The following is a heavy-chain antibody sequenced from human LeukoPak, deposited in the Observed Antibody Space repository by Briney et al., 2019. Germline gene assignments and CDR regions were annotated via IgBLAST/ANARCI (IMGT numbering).Heavy chain of an antibody. Sequence: SGGSLRLSCAASGFTFNNYWMTWVRQAPGKGLEWVANIKQDGSEKYYVDSVKGRFTISRDNAKNSLYLQMNSLRAEDTAVYYCARDEAAIDYWGQGTLVTVSS. V-gene: IGHV3-7*03. CDR1: GFTFNNYW. CDR2: IKQDGSEK. CDR3: ARDEAAIDY. J-gene: IGHJ4*02. D-gene: IGHD2-15*01.